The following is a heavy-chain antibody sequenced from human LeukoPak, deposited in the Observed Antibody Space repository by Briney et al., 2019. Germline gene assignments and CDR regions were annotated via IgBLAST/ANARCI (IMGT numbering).Heavy chain of an antibody. CDR1: GYTLTELS. CDR2: FDPEDGET. J-gene: IGHJ4*02. D-gene: IGHD6-19*01. V-gene: IGHV1-24*01. CDR3: ATDRSGWGPRNIYYFDY. Sequence: VKVSCKVSGYTLTELSMHWVRQAPGKGLEGMGGFDPEDGETIYAQKFQGRVTMTEDTSTDTAYMELSSLRSEDTAVYYCATDRSGWGPRNIYYFDYWGQGTLVTVSS.